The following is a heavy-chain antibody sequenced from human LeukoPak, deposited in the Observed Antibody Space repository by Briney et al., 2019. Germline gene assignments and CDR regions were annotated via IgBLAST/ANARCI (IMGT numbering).Heavy chain of an antibody. D-gene: IGHD3-22*01. CDR1: GITLSNYG. V-gene: IGHV3-23*01. J-gene: IGHJ4*02. Sequence: GGSLRLSCAVSGITLSNYGMSRVRQAPGKGLEWVAGISDSGGRTNYADSVKGRFTISRDNPKNTLFLQMNSLRAEDTAVYFCAKRGVVIRVILVGFHKEAYYFDSWGQGALVTVSS. CDR3: AKRGVVIRVILVGFHKEAYYFDS. CDR2: ISDSGGRT.